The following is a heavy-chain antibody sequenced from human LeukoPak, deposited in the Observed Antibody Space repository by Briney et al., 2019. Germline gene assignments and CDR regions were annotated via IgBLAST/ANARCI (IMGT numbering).Heavy chain of an antibody. Sequence: SETLSLTCTVSDGSITDSYWSWIRQSPGKGREGIGSIYHSGSTYYNPSLKSRVTISVDTSKNQFSLKLSSVTAAGTAVYYCTRGSIAYYYMDVWGKGTTVTISS. V-gene: IGHV4-59*01. CDR2: IYHSGST. CDR1: DGSITDSY. J-gene: IGHJ6*03. CDR3: TRGSIAYYYMDV. D-gene: IGHD3-22*01.